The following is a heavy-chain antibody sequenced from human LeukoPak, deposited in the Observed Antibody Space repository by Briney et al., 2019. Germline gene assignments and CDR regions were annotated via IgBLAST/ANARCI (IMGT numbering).Heavy chain of an antibody. V-gene: IGHV1-46*01. D-gene: IGHD3-22*01. Sequence: GRSLRLSCAASGFTYSSYGMHWVRQAPGQGLEWMGIINPSGGSTSYAQKFQGRVTMTRDMSTSTVYMELSSLRSEDTAVYYCARDLTQNYYDSSGYRYWGQGTLVTVSS. CDR2: INPSGGST. CDR3: ARDLTQNYYDSSGYRY. J-gene: IGHJ4*02. CDR1: GFTYSSYG.